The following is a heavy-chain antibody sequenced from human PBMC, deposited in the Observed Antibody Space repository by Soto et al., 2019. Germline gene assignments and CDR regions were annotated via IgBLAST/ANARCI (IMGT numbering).Heavy chain of an antibody. V-gene: IGHV3-48*02. Sequence: EVQLVESGGGLVQPGGSLRLSCAASGFTFSSYSMNWVRQAPGKGLAWVSYISSSGSTIYYADSVKGRFTISRDNAKNSLYLQINSLRDEDTAVYYCARDLRMVYAIDFDYWGQGTLVTVSS. D-gene: IGHD2-8*01. CDR3: ARDLRMVYAIDFDY. J-gene: IGHJ4*02. CDR2: ISSSGSTI. CDR1: GFTFSSYS.